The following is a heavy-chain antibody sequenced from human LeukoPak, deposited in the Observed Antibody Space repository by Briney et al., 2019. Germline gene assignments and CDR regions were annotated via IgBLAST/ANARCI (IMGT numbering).Heavy chain of an antibody. Sequence: SETLSLTCAVHGGSFSDYSWSWIRQPPGKRLEWIGVISHSGGTNYNPSLKSRVTMSVDTSNNQFSLKLKSVTAADTAVYYCARDGIAVFGVIAGNYYYMDVWGNGTTVTVSS. CDR2: ISHSGGT. CDR1: GGSFSDYS. CDR3: ARDGIAVFGVIAGNYYYMDV. J-gene: IGHJ6*03. V-gene: IGHV4-34*01. D-gene: IGHD3-3*01.